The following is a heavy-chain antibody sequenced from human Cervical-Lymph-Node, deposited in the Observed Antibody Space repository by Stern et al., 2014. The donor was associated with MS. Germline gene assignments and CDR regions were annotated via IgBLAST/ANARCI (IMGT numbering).Heavy chain of an antibody. CDR1: GYRFSSYW. D-gene: IGHD6-6*01. V-gene: IGHV5-51*03. CDR2: IYPDDSDT. Sequence: EVQLVESGAEVKKPGESLKISCKGSGYRFSSYWIAWVRQRPGKGLEWMGIIYPDDSDTRYSPSFQGQVTISADKSISTVYLQWSSLKASDAAVYYCARRPRKAFDIWGQGAMVTVSS. J-gene: IGHJ3*02. CDR3: ARRPRKAFDI.